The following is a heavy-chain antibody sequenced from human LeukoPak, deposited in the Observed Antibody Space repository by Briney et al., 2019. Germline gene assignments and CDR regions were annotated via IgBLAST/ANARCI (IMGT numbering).Heavy chain of an antibody. CDR1: GFTFSNAW. Sequence: GGSLRLSCAASGFTFSNAWMSWVRQAPGKGLEWVSSISGSAEKTYYADSVKGRFTISRDSSQKILNLQMNNLRVEDTAIYYCARGSTYDFWSGDALDVWGQGTMVTVAS. D-gene: IGHD3-3*01. CDR2: ISGSAEKT. V-gene: IGHV3-23*01. CDR3: ARGSTYDFWSGDALDV. J-gene: IGHJ3*01.